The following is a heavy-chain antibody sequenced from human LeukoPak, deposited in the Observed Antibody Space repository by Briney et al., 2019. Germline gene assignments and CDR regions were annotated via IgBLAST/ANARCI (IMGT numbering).Heavy chain of an antibody. J-gene: IGHJ4*02. Sequence: GGSLRLSCAASGLTFSDYYMSWIRQAPGKGLEWISYISNNGTSIYYTDSVKGRFTISRDNAKNSLCLQMTSLRAEDTAVYYCASWYNWNPFDYWGQGTLVTVSS. CDR1: GLTFSDYY. D-gene: IGHD1-1*01. CDR2: ISNNGTSI. CDR3: ASWYNWNPFDY. V-gene: IGHV3-11*04.